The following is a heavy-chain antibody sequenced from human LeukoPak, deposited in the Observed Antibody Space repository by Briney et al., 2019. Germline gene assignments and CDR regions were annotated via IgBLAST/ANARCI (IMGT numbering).Heavy chain of an antibody. Sequence: GVSLTLSCAASTFTFYDYHMIWLTPAPGQALEWVTDLNWNGASTGYAGSVKGGVTMSRDNVKISLYLHMNSLRAEDTALYSCARALDPCYYPASSGPTAGYMDVWGKGTTVTVSS. CDR2: LNWNGAST. CDR1: TFTFYDYH. D-gene: IGHD3-22*01. J-gene: IGHJ6*03. V-gene: IGHV3-20*04. CDR3: ARALDPCYYPASSGPTAGYMDV.